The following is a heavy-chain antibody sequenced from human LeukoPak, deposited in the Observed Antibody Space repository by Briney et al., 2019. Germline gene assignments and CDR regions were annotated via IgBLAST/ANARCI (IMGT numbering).Heavy chain of an antibody. CDR2: IRYDGSNK. CDR3: AKVDDYSNYEAYYYYYMDV. CDR1: GFTFSSYG. V-gene: IGHV3-30*02. Sequence: GGSLRLSCAASGFTFSSYGMHWVRQAPGKGLEWVAFIRYDGSNKYYADSVKGRFTISRDNSKNTLYLQMNSLRAEDTAVYYCAKVDDYSNYEAYYYYYMDVWGKGTTVTVSS. D-gene: IGHD4-11*01. J-gene: IGHJ6*03.